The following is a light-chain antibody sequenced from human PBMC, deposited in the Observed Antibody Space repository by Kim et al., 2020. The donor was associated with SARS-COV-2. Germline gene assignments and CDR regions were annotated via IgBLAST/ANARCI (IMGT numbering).Light chain of an antibody. CDR1: QSVSSW. J-gene: IGKJ1*01. CDR3: QQSYNFPRT. Sequence: ASVGDRVTITCRASQSVSSWLNWYQQKPGKAPHLLIYKTSTLKSGVPPRFSGSASGTDFTLTISSLQPEDFATYFCQQSYNFPRTFGQGTKVDIK. V-gene: IGKV1-39*01. CDR2: KTS.